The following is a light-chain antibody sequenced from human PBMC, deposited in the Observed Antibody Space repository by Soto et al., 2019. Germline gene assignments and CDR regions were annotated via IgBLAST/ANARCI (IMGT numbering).Light chain of an antibody. Sequence: DIQMTQSPSTLSASVGDRVTITCRASQSISSWLAWYQQKPGKAPKLLIYKASSLESGVPSRFSGSGSGTEFTLTISSLQPDDFATYYCQQYNSYSWTFGQATKVETK. CDR2: KAS. CDR3: QQYNSYSWT. J-gene: IGKJ1*01. V-gene: IGKV1-5*03. CDR1: QSISSW.